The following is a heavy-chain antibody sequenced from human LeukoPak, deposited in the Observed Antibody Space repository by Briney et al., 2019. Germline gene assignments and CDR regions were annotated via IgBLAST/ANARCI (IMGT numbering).Heavy chain of an antibody. CDR3: ARDPGGWYQSYYFDY. CDR1: GFSFSSYG. J-gene: IGHJ4*02. V-gene: IGHV3-33*01. CDR2: IWYDGSNE. D-gene: IGHD6-19*01. Sequence: PGGSLRLSCAASGFSFSSYGMHWVRQAPGEGLEGVAVIWYDGSNEYYADSVKGRFSISRDNSKSSLYLQMNSLRAEDTAVYYCARDPGGWYQSYYFDYWGQGTLVTVSS.